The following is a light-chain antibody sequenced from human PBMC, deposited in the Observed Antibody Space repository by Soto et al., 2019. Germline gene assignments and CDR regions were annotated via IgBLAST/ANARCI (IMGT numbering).Light chain of an antibody. Sequence: ESMLTQSPGTLSLSPGERATLSCRASQPINSRYLTWYQQKPGQAPRLLIVVASIRATGISDRFSGSGSGTDFTLTISRLEPEDSAVYYCQQFGASPPAFTFGQGTKLEI. CDR1: QPINSRY. J-gene: IGKJ2*01. CDR3: QQFGASPPAFT. CDR2: VAS. V-gene: IGKV3-20*01.